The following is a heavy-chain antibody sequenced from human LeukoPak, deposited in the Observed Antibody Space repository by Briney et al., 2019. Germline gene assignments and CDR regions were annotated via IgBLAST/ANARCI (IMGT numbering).Heavy chain of an antibody. CDR2: VYSSGNT. J-gene: IGHJ5*02. CDR3: ARGSSSWYRDWFDP. V-gene: IGHV4-59*08. D-gene: IGHD6-13*01. Sequence: SETLSLTCTVSGGSISSYCWSWIRQSPGKGLEWIGYVYSSGNTHFHPSLKIRVTISVDTSTNQFSLKLSSVTAADTAVYYCARGSSSWYRDWFDPWGQGTLVTVSS. CDR1: GGSISSYC.